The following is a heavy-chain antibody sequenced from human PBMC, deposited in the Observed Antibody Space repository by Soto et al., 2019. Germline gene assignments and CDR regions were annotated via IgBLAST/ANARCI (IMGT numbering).Heavy chain of an antibody. CDR1: GFTFRTYT. Sequence: LRLSCISSGFTFRTYTMNWVRQAPGKGLEWVSGIRGFSPYTFYAESVKGRFTISRDNAKNSLYLQMNSLRAEDTAVYYCARDRGYDAHDYYYNAMDVWGQGTTVTSP. CDR3: ARDRGYDAHDYYYNAMDV. J-gene: IGHJ6*02. CDR2: IRGFSPYT. D-gene: IGHD3-10*01. V-gene: IGHV3-21*01.